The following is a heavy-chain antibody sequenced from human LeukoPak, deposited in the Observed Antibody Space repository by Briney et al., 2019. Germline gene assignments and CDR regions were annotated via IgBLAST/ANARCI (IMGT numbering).Heavy chain of an antibody. J-gene: IGHJ4*02. Sequence: GEALKISCKGSGYRFTTYWIGLVRQMPGKGLEWMGIIYPGDSDTRYSPSFQGQVTISADKSISTAYLQWSSLKASDTAMYYCARRYSDGSGYFVDHWGQGTLVTVSS. D-gene: IGHD3-22*01. CDR1: GYRFTTYW. CDR3: ARRYSDGSGYFVDH. CDR2: IYPGDSDT. V-gene: IGHV5-51*01.